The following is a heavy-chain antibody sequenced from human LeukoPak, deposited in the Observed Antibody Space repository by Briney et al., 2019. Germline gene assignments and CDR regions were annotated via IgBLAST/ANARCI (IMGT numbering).Heavy chain of an antibody. CDR2: IYPGDSDT. CDR3: ATPTSTAAKYFQH. CDR1: GYSFTSYW. Sequence: GESLKISCKGSGYSFTSYWIGWVRQMPGKGLEWMGIIYPGDSDTRYSPSFQGQVTISADKSISTAYLQWSSLKASDTAMYYCATPTSTAAKYFQHWGQGTLVTVSS. D-gene: IGHD6-13*01. V-gene: IGHV5-51*01. J-gene: IGHJ1*01.